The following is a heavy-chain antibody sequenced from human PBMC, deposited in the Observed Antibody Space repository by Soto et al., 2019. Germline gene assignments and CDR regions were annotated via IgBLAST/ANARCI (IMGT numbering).Heavy chain of an antibody. CDR3: ATSHDTSGYYFFDY. Sequence: GGSLRLSCAASGFTFSSYSMNWVRQAPGKGLEWVAVISHDGSNKYYADSVKGRFTISRDNSKSTLYLQMNSLRPDDTAVYYCATSHDTSGYYFFDYRGQGTLVTVSS. CDR1: GFTFSSYS. J-gene: IGHJ4*02. D-gene: IGHD3-22*01. CDR2: ISHDGSNK. V-gene: IGHV3-30*03.